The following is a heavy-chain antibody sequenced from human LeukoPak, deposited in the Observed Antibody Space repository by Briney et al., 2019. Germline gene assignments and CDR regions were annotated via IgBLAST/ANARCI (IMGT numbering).Heavy chain of an antibody. V-gene: IGHV1-69*04. D-gene: IGHD3-16*01. CDR3: ARDPSVGALRIPFDY. CDR2: IIPILGIA. CDR1: GGTFSSYA. Sequence: ASVKVSCKASGGTFSSYAISWVRQAPGQGLEWMGRIIPILGIANYAQKFQGRVTITADKSTSTAYMELSSLRSEDTAVYYCARDPSVGALRIPFDYWGQGTLVTVSS. J-gene: IGHJ4*02.